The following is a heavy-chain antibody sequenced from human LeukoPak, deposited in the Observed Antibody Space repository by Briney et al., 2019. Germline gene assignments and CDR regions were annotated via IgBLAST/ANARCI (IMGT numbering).Heavy chain of an antibody. D-gene: IGHD4-17*01. CDR1: GGSISSSSYY. CDR3: ARDTYGDYVYAFDI. Sequence: SETLSLTCTVSGGSISSSSYYWGWIRQPPGKGLEWIGSIYYSGSTYYNPSLKSRVTISVDTSKNQFSLKLSSVTAADTAVYYCARDTYGDYVYAFDIWGQGTMVTVSS. J-gene: IGHJ3*02. V-gene: IGHV4-39*07. CDR2: IYYSGST.